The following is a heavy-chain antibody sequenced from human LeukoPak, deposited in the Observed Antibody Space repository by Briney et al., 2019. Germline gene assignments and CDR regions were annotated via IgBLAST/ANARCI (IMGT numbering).Heavy chain of an antibody. CDR1: GDSFSSYY. D-gene: IGHD1-26*01. CDR3: ARARQGYSGSDFDY. J-gene: IGHJ4*02. V-gene: IGHV4-4*07. Sequence: SETLSLTCTVSGDSFSSYYWNWIRQPAGKGLEWIGRIYTSGIANYNPSLKRRVTMSVDTSKKQFSLRLTSVTAADSAVYYCARARQGYSGSDFDYWGQGTLATVSS. CDR2: IYTSGIA.